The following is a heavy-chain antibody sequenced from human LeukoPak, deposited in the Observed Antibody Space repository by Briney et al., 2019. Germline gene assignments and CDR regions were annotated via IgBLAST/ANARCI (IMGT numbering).Heavy chain of an antibody. CDR3: AREGSKTELIDY. D-gene: IGHD2-15*01. CDR2: ISSSGSTI. Sequence: GGSLRLSCAASGFTFSDYYMSRIRQAPGKGLEWVSYISSSGSTIYYADSVKGRYTISRDNAKNSLYLQMNSLRAEDTAVYYCAREGSKTELIDYWGQGTLVTVSS. CDR1: GFTFSDYY. J-gene: IGHJ4*02. V-gene: IGHV3-11*01.